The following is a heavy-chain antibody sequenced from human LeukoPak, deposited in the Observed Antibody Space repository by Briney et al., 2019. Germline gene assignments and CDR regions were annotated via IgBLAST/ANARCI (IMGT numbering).Heavy chain of an antibody. D-gene: IGHD5-12*01. CDR1: GGTFSNYG. J-gene: IGHJ5*02. CDR3: ARDFGDSGYDRGWFDP. CDR2: IWYDSTNK. Sequence: SCKASGGTFSNYGMHWVRQAPGKGLEWVAVIWYDSTNKYYGDSVKGRFTISRDNSKNIVYLQMDSPRADDTAVYYCARDFGDSGYDRGWFDPWGQGTRVTVSS. V-gene: IGHV3-33*01.